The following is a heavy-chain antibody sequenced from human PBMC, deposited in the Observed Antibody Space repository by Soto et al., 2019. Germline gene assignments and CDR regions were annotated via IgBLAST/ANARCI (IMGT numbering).Heavy chain of an antibody. CDR3: ARDVLLWFGELKVKGWFDP. V-gene: IGHV4-34*01. J-gene: IGHJ5*02. CDR2: INHRGST. CDR1: GGSFSGYY. D-gene: IGHD3-10*01. Sequence: QVQLQQWGAGLLKPSETLSLTCAVYGGSFSGYYWSWIRQPPGKGLEWIGEINHRGSTNYNPSLKSRVTIPVDTSKNQFSLKLSSVTAADTAVYYCARDVLLWFGELKVKGWFDPWGQGTLVTVSS.